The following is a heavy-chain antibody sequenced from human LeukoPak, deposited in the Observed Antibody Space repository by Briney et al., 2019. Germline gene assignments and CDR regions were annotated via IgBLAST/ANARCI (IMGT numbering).Heavy chain of an antibody. CDR1: GFTFDDYA. CDR2: ISWNSGSI. J-gene: IGHJ5*02. Sequence: GGSLRLSCAASGFTFDDYAMHWVRQAPGKALEWVSGISWNSGSIGYADSVKGRFTISRDNAKNSLYLQMNSLRAEDTALYYCALCNETRDWFDPWGQGTLVTVSS. V-gene: IGHV3-9*01. CDR3: ALCNETRDWFDP.